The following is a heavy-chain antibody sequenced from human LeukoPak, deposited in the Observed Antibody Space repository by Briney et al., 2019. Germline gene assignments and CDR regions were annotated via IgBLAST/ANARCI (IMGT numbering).Heavy chain of an antibody. Sequence: SETLSLTCAVSGGPFSGYFWSWIRQSSGKGLEWIGEIHNSGTTNYNPSLNSRVTISEDTPKNQFYLHLSSVTAADTAVYYCARRYYYTLGSLLFDFWGQGTLVTVSS. D-gene: IGHD3-10*01. CDR2: IHNSGTT. CDR1: GGPFSGYF. V-gene: IGHV4-34*01. J-gene: IGHJ4*02. CDR3: ARRYYYTLGSLLFDF.